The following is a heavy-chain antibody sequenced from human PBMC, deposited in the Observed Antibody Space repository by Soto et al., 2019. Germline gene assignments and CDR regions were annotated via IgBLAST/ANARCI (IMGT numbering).Heavy chain of an antibody. Sequence: QVQLVQSGAEVKKPGSSVKVSCKASGGTFSSYAISWVRQAPGQGREWRGGIIPIFGTANYAQKFQGRVTITAHDSTDKAYMELSRLRSEDTAVYYCAGKGPYYYDSITAPCKFDPWGQGTLVTVSS. J-gene: IGHJ5*02. CDR3: AGKGPYYYDSITAPCKFDP. CDR1: GGTFSSYA. CDR2: IIPIFGTA. D-gene: IGHD3-22*01. V-gene: IGHV1-69*01.